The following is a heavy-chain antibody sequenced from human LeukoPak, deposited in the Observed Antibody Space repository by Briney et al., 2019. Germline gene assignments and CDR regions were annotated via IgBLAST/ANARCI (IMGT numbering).Heavy chain of an antibody. CDR3: AGSVTSRVVLDY. J-gene: IGHJ4*02. CDR2: IYYSGST. V-gene: IGHV4-31*03. Sequence: SQILSLTCTVSGGSISSGGYYWSWIRQHPGKGLEWIGYIYYSGSTYYNPSLKSRVAISVYTSKNQFSLKLSSVTAADTAIYYCAGSVTSRVVLDYWGQGTLVTVSS. CDR1: GGSISSGGYY. D-gene: IGHD3-10*01.